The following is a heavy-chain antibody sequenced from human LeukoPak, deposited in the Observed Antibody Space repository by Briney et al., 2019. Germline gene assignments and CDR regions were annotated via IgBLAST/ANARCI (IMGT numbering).Heavy chain of an antibody. V-gene: IGHV3-30-3*01. CDR3: ARVDNDSSGYDFDY. CDR2: ISYDGSNK. J-gene: IGHJ4*02. D-gene: IGHD3-22*01. Sequence: QPGRSLRLSCAASGFTFSSYAMHWVRRAPGKGLEWVAVISYDGSNKYYADSVKGRFTISRDNSKNTLYLQMNSLRAEDTAVYYCARVDNDSSGYDFDYWGQGTLVTVSS. CDR1: GFTFSSYA.